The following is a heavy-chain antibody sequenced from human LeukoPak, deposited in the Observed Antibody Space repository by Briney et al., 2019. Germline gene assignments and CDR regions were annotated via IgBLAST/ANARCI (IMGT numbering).Heavy chain of an antibody. CDR3: ARLSRDSSGYQRVKPFDY. J-gene: IGHJ4*02. V-gene: IGHV4-39*07. Sequence: PSETLSLTCTVSGGSISSSSYYWGWIRQPPGKGLEWIGSIYYSGSTYYNPSLKSRVTISVDTSKNQFSLKLSSVTAADTAVYYCARLSRDSSGYQRVKPFDYWGQGTLVTVSS. CDR2: IYYSGST. CDR1: GGSISSSSYY. D-gene: IGHD3-22*01.